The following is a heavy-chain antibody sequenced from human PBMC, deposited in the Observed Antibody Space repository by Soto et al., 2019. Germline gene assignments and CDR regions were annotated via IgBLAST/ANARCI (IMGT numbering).Heavy chain of an antibody. D-gene: IGHD6-25*01. CDR1: GGTFRGYC. CDR2: TSHSGST. CDR3: AKYVGSGLGY. V-gene: IGHV4-34*08. J-gene: IGHJ4*02. Sequence: SQTLPVTCAVYGGTFRGYCWTRIRQPPGKGLEWIGETSHSGSTNYNPSLKSRVSISVDTSKNQFSLKLRSLTAADTAVYYCAKYVGSGLGYWSQGTLVTSP.